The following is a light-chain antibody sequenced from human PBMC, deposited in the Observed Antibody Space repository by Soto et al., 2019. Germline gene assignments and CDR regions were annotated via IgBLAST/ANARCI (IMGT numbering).Light chain of an antibody. Sequence: DIQMTQSPSALSSSVGDRVTITCRASQNISKYLAWFQQRPGKVPRRLVYAASTWPTGVPSRFSGSGSGTEFTLTISSLQPEDFGVYYCLQYDTFPWTFGQGTKVEI. CDR2: AAS. CDR3: LQYDTFPWT. J-gene: IGKJ1*01. CDR1: QNISKY. V-gene: IGKV1-17*03.